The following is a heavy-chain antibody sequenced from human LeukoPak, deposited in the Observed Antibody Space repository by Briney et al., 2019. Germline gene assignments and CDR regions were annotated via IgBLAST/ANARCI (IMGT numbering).Heavy chain of an antibody. J-gene: IGHJ4*02. D-gene: IGHD3-22*01. CDR2: INPNSGGT. CDR3: ALLWDYYDSSGYYRDY. Sequence: GASVKVSCKASGYTFTVYYIHWVRQAPGHGLEWMGWINPNSGGTNYAQKFQGRVTMTRDTSISTAYMELSRLRSDDTAVYYCALLWDYYDSSGYYRDYWGQGTLVTVSS. V-gene: IGHV1-2*02. CDR1: GYTFTVYY.